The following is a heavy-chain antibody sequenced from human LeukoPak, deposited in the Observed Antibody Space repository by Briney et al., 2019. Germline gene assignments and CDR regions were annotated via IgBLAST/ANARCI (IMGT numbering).Heavy chain of an antibody. CDR3: ARGLEFRAAYEC. D-gene: IGHD3-3*01. CDR2: MYSSGST. Sequence: SESLSLTCTVSGGSISSYYWSWSRQPAGKRLEWIGRMYSSGSTNYTLSLESRVTVSIDTSKNQFSLKLSSVTAADTAVYYCARGLEFRAAYECWGQRPVLPVSS. V-gene: IGHV4-4*07. CDR1: GGSISSYY. J-gene: IGHJ4*02.